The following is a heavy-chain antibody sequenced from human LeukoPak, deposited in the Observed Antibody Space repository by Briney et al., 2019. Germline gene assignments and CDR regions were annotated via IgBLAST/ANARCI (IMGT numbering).Heavy chain of an antibody. CDR1: GFTFSSYN. CDR2: ISSSSTSK. J-gene: IGHJ4*02. CDR3: ARDYYYGSGSFDF. D-gene: IGHD3-10*01. V-gene: IGHV3-48*01. Sequence: GGSLRLSCAASGFTFSSYNMNWVRQAPGRGLEWVSYISSSSTSKYYADSVKGRFTISRDNAKNSLFLQMSSLRAEDTAVYYCARDYYYGSGSFDFWGQGTLVIVSS.